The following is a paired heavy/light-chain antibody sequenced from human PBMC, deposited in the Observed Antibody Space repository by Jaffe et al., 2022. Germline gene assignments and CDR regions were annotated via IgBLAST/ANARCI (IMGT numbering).Heavy chain of an antibody. V-gene: IGHV2-5*01. CDR3: AHTVGQYYYGSGSYYREYYYYYMDV. Sequence: QITLKESGPTLVKPTQTLTLTCTFSGFSLSTSGVGVGWIRQPPGKALEWLALIYWNDDKRYSPSLKSRLTITKDTSKNQVVLTMTNMDPVDTATYYCAHTVGQYYYGSGSYYREYYYYYMDVWGKGTTVTVSS. J-gene: IGHJ6*03. D-gene: IGHD3-10*01. CDR1: GFSLSTSGVG. CDR2: IYWNDDK.
Light chain of an antibody. CDR1: QSISSW. V-gene: IGKV1-5*03. CDR3: QQYNSYSTWT. CDR2: KAS. Sequence: DIQMTQSPSTLSASVGDRVTITCRASQSISSWLAWYQQKPGKAPKLLIYKASSLESGVPSRFSGSGSGTEFTLTISSLQPDDFATYYCQQYNSYSTWTFGQGTKVEIK. J-gene: IGKJ1*01.